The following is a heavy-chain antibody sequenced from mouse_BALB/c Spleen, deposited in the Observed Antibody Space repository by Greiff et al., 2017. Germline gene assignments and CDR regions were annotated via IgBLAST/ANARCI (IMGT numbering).Heavy chain of an antibody. Sequence: EVHLVESGGGLVKPGGSLKLSCAASGFTFSSYAMSWVRQSPEKRLEWVAEISSGGSYTYYPDTVTGRFTISRDNAKNTLYLEMSSLRSEDTAMYYCARDYYGNYYAMDYWGQGTSVTVSS. CDR1: GFTFSSYA. V-gene: IGHV5-9-4*01. CDR2: ISSGGSYT. J-gene: IGHJ4*01. D-gene: IGHD2-1*01. CDR3: ARDYYGNYYAMDY.